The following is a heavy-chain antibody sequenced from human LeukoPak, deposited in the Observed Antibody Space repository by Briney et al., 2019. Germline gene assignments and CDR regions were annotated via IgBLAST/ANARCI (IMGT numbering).Heavy chain of an antibody. CDR3: AKVSSYGLTIDY. D-gene: IGHD5-18*01. J-gene: IGHJ4*02. V-gene: IGHV3-23*01. CDR2: ISGSGGST. CDR1: GFTFRSYA. Sequence: GGSLRLSCAASGFTFRSYAMSWVRQAPGKGLEWVSAISGSGGSTYYADSVKGRFTISRDNSKNTLYLQMNSLRAEDTAVYYCAKVSSYGLTIDYWGQGTLVTVSS.